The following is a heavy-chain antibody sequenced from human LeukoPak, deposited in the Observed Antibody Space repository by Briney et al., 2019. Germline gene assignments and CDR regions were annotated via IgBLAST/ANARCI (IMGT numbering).Heavy chain of an antibody. CDR1: GFTFSNAW. J-gene: IGHJ4*02. D-gene: IGHD4-17*01. Sequence: GGSLRLSCATSGFTFSNAWMSWVRQAPGKGLEWVGRIKSKTDGGTTDCAAPGKGRFTIARDDTKNTQYLQMNSLKTEDTAVYYCTTDQGNYGDYEYFDYWGQGTLVTVSS. CDR2: IKSKTDGGTT. V-gene: IGHV3-15*01. CDR3: TTDQGNYGDYEYFDY.